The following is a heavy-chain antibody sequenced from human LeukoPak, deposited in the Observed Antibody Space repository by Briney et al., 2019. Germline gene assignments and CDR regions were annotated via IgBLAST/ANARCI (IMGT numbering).Heavy chain of an antibody. J-gene: IGHJ4*02. CDR1: GYTFTSYG. CDR3: ARDLRIDILTGYYNANPVGY. D-gene: IGHD3-9*01. V-gene: IGHV1-18*01. CDR2: ISAYNGNT. Sequence: ASVKVSCKASGYTFTSYGISWMRQAPGQGLEWMGWISAYNGNTNYAQKLQGRVTMTTDTSTSTAYMELRSLRSDDTAVYYCARDLRIDILTGYYNANPVGYWGQGTLVTVSS.